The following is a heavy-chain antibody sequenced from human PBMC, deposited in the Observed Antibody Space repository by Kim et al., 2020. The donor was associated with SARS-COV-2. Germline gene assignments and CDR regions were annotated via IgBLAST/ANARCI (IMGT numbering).Heavy chain of an antibody. Sequence: GGSLRLSCAASGFTFSSYWMSWVRQAPGKGLEWVANIKQDGSEKYYVDSVKGRFTISRDNAKNSLYLQMNSLRAEDTAGYYCAREGDTYNYDYVWGSYRDRYYYYYGMDVWGQGTTVTVSS. CDR1: GFTFSSYW. D-gene: IGHD3-16*02. CDR3: AREGDTYNYDYVWGSYRDRYYYYYGMDV. CDR2: IKQDGSEK. V-gene: IGHV3-7*01. J-gene: IGHJ6*02.